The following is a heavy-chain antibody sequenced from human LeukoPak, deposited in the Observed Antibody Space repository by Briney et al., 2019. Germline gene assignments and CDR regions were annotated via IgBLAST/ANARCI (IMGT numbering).Heavy chain of an antibody. D-gene: IGHD6-6*01. CDR2: INPNSGGT. V-gene: IGHV1-2*02. Sequence: ASVKVSCKASGYTFTGYYMHWVRQAPGQGLEWMGWINPNSGGTNYAQKFRGRVTMTRDTSISTAYMELSRLRSDDTAVYYCAREGIAARLPSDWGQGTLVTVSS. J-gene: IGHJ4*02. CDR1: GYTFTGYY. CDR3: AREGIAARLPSD.